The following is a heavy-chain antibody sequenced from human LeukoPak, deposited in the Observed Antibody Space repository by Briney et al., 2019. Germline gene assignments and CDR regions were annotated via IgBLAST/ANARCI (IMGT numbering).Heavy chain of an antibody. CDR1: GYTFTGYY. D-gene: IGHD3-3*01. V-gene: IGHV1-2*04. Sequence: GASVKVSCKASGYTFTGYYMHWVRQAPGQGLEWMGWINPNSGGTNYAQKFQGWVTMTRDTSISTAYMELSRLRSDDTAVYYCARARGLVFGVAEYYYYGMDVWGQGTTVTVSS. CDR3: ARARGLVFGVAEYYYYGMDV. J-gene: IGHJ6*02. CDR2: INPNSGGT.